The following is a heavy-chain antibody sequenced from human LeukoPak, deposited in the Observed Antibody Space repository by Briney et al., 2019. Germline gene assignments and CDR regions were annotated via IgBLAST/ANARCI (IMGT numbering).Heavy chain of an antibody. V-gene: IGHV3-23*01. CDR1: GFTFSSYA. CDR3: AKVPREYCSSTSCPNWFDL. D-gene: IGHD2-2*01. Sequence: GGSLRLSCAASGFTFSSYAMSWVRQAPGKGLEWVSAISASGGTTYYADSVKGRFTISRDNSRTTLYLQMNSLRAEDTAVFYCAKVPREYCSSTSCPNWFDLWGQGTLVAVSS. J-gene: IGHJ5*02. CDR2: ISASGGTT.